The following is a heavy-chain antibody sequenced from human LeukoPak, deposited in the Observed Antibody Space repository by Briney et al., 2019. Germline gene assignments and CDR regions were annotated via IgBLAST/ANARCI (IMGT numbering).Heavy chain of an antibody. CDR3: ARQVTAAAGTNWFDP. CDR1: GGSISSSYKY. V-gene: IGHV4-61*05. CDR2: IYYSGST. Sequence: SETLSLTCTVSGGSISSSYKYWGWIRQPPGKGLEWIGYIYYSGSTHSNPSLKSRVTISVDTSNNQFSLKLSSVTAADTAVYYCARQVTAAAGTNWFDPWGQGTLVTVSS. J-gene: IGHJ5*02. D-gene: IGHD6-13*01.